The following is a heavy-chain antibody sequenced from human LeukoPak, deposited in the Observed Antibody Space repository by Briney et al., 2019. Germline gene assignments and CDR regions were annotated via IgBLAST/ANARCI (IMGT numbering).Heavy chain of an antibody. CDR3: ARRYCSSTSCIRGYYYYMDV. Sequence: GGSLRLSCAASGFTFSSYWMSWVRQAPGKGLEWVANIKQDGSEKYYVDSVKGRFTISRDDAKNSLYLQMNSLRAEDAAVYYCARRYCSSTSCIRGYYYYMDVWGKGTTVTVSS. J-gene: IGHJ6*03. CDR1: GFTFSSYW. D-gene: IGHD2-2*01. V-gene: IGHV3-7*01. CDR2: IKQDGSEK.